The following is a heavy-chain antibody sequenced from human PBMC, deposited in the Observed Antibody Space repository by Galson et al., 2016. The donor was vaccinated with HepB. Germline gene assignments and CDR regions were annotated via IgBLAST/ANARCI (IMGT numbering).Heavy chain of an antibody. CDR3: AKTEYIDNSYFNS. CDR2: INWNSGTE. D-gene: IGHD3-22*01. Sequence: SLRLSCAAPGFKFHDYAMHWVRQAPGKGLEWVSGINWNSGTEDYADSVKGRFTISRDKAEKSLYLQMNTLRLEETALYYCAKTEYIDNSYFNSWGQGTLVTVSS. V-gene: IGHV3-9*01. J-gene: IGHJ4*02. CDR1: GFKFHDYA.